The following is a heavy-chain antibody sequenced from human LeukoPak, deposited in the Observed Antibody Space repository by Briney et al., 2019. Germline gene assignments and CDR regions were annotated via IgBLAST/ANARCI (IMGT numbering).Heavy chain of an antibody. CDR3: AKGHSAHGTGFDC. Sequence: GGSLRPSCAASGFTFTNYGMSWVRQAPGKGLEWVSGISGSGGSTYYADSVKGRFTISRDNSKNTLYLQMNSLRAEDTAVYYCAKGHSAHGTGFDCWGQGTLVAVSS. J-gene: IGHJ4*02. V-gene: IGHV3-23*01. CDR1: GFTFTNYG. CDR2: ISGSGGST. D-gene: IGHD1-14*01.